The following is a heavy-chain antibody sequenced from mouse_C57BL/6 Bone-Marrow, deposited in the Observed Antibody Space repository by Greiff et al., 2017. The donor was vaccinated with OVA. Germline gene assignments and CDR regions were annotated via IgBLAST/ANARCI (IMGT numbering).Heavy chain of an antibody. Sequence: EVKLMESGAELVRPGASVKLSCTASGFNIKDDYMYWVKQRPEQGLEWFGWYDPENGDTEYASKFQGQATITADTSSNTAYLELSSLTSEDTAVDYCTDHYYGSSYWYFDDWGTGTTVTVSS. CDR1: GFNIKDDY. CDR2: YDPENGDT. CDR3: TDHYYGSSYWYFDD. D-gene: IGHD1-1*01. V-gene: IGHV14-4*01. J-gene: IGHJ1*03.